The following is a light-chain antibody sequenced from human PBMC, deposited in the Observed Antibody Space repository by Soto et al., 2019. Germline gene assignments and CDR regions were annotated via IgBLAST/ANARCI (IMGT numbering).Light chain of an antibody. Sequence: EIVLTQSPGTLSLSPGERATLSCRASQSVSSSYLAWYQQKPGQAPRLLIYGASSRATGIPDRFSGSGSGTDFTLTISRLEPEDFAVYYCQQYCSSPRTFGPRTKVDIK. CDR2: GAS. J-gene: IGKJ3*01. CDR3: QQYCSSPRT. CDR1: QSVSSSY. V-gene: IGKV3-20*01.